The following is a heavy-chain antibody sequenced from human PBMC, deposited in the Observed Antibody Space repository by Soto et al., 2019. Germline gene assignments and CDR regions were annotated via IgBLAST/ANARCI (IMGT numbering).Heavy chain of an antibody. J-gene: IGHJ5*02. Sequence: PWGSLRLSCAVSGFTFSSHNMNRVRQAPGKGLEWVSYISSSSSTIYYADSVKGRFTISRDNAKNSLYLQMNSLRDEDTAVYYCAREGSTLNWFDPWGQGTLVTAPQ. CDR1: GFTFSSHN. CDR3: AREGSTLNWFDP. CDR2: ISSSSSTI. V-gene: IGHV3-48*02.